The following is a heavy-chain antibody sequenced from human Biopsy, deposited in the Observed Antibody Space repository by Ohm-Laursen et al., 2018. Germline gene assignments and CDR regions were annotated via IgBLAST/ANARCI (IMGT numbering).Heavy chain of an antibody. CDR3: ARDCNGDNCGVDF. CDR2: IIPLIGLT. J-gene: IGHJ6*02. V-gene: IGHV1-69*04. D-gene: IGHD2-15*01. Sequence: GSSVKVSCKSSGYTFTNYGISWVRQAPGQGLECMGRIIPLIGLTNYAQKFQGRVTITADKFTNTVYMELSSLRSDDTAVYFCARDCNGDNCGVDFWGQGTTVTVSS. CDR1: GYTFTNYG.